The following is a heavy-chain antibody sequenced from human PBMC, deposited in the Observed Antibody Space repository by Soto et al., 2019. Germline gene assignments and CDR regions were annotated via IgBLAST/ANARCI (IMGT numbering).Heavy chain of an antibody. CDR3: ARGDRGGSGSPASYYYSGWDV. CDR2: ISAGGDMT. D-gene: IGHD3-10*01. Sequence: DVQLLESGGHWVQPGGSLRLSCSASGFTLSSYAMSWVRPAPGKGLEWVSSISAGGDMTYNSDSVRGRFTISRDNSNNALFLQMHNLRIEDTALYYCARGDRGGSGSPASYYYSGWDVWGQGATVIVS. CDR1: GFTLSSYA. V-gene: IGHV3-23*01. J-gene: IGHJ6*02.